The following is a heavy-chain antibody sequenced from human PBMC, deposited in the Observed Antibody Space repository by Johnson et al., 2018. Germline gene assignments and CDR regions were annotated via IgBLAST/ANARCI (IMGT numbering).Heavy chain of an antibody. Sequence: QVQLVESGGGVVQPGRSLRLSCAASGFTFSHYGMHWVRQAPGKGLEWLALIWFDGTNKYHADPVKGRFTISRDNSKNTLYLQMNSLRGEETAVYYCAREAEYSVEHFQYWGQGTLVTVSS. V-gene: IGHV3-33*01. CDR1: GFTFSHYG. CDR3: AREAEYSVEHFQY. J-gene: IGHJ1*01. CDR2: IWFDGTNK. D-gene: IGHD5/OR15-5a*01.